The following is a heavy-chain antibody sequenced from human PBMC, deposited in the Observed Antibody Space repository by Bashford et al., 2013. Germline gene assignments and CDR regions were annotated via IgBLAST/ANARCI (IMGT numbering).Heavy chain of an antibody. CDR1: GGSFSGYY. D-gene: IGHD3-10*01. CDR2: INHSGST. CDR3: ARGELLWFGESYYFDY. V-gene: IGHV4-34*01. J-gene: IGHJ4*02. Sequence: SSETLSLTCAVYGGSFSGYYWSWIRQPPGKGLEWIGEINHSGSTNYNPSLKSRVTISVDTSKNQFSLKLSSVTAADTAVYYCARGELLWFGESYYFDYWGQGTLVTVSS.